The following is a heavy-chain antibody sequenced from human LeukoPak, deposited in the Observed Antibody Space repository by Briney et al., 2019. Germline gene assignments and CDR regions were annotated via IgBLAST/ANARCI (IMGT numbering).Heavy chain of an antibody. V-gene: IGHV3-7*01. CDR2: IKQDGSEK. CDR1: GFSLSGYW. J-gene: IGHJ4*02. CDR3: ARASEDRYDNSGNGGVYFCY. D-gene: IGHD3-22*01. Sequence: GGSLRLSCAASGFSLSGYWMSWVRLTPGKGLEWVANIKQDGSEKIYVDSVRGRFTVSRDNAKNSLYLQMNSARVEDTGVYYCARASEDRYDNSGNGGVYFCYWGQGTLVTVSS.